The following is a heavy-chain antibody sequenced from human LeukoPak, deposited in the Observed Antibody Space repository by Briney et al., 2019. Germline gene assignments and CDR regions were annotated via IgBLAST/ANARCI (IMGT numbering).Heavy chain of an antibody. CDR3: ATVPSSVANDY. CDR2: VDPEDGET. Sequence: ASVKVSCKVSGYTFTDYYMHWGQQAPGKGLEWMGLVDPEDGETIYAEKFQGRVTITADTSPDTAYMELSSLRSEDTAVYYCATVPSSVANDYWGQGTLVTVSS. V-gene: IGHV1-69-2*01. CDR1: GYTFTDYY. J-gene: IGHJ4*02. D-gene: IGHD5-12*01.